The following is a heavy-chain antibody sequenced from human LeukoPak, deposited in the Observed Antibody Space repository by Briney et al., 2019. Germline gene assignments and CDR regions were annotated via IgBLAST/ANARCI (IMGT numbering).Heavy chain of an antibody. CDR1: GFTFSSSN. CDR3: AKGGITIFGVVIGLLDI. D-gene: IGHD3-3*01. J-gene: IGHJ3*02. Sequence: GGSLRLSCVASGFTFSSSNMNWVRQAPGKGLEWVSSISTGSTYIYHADSVKGRFTISRDNAKNSLYLQMNSLRAEDTAVYYCAKGGITIFGVVIGLLDIWGQGTMVTVSS. CDR2: ISTGSTYI. V-gene: IGHV3-21*04.